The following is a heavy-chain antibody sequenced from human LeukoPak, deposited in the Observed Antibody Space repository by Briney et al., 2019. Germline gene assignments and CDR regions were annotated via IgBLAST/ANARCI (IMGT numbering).Heavy chain of an antibody. CDR2: IYYSGNT. J-gene: IGHJ4*02. CDR1: GGSLSSYY. D-gene: IGHD5-18*01. Sequence: SETLSLTCTVSGGSLSSYYWNWIRQPPGRGLEWIGYIYYSGNTNYNPSLKSRVTISVDTSKNQFSLKLTSVTPADTAVYFCAGDSYGTDYWGQGTLVTVSS. CDR3: AGDSYGTDY. V-gene: IGHV4-59*01.